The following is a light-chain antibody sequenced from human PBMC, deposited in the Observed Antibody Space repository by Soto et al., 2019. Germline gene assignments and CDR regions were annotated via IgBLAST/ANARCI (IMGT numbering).Light chain of an antibody. V-gene: IGLV2-14*01. CDR1: SSDVGGYNY. CDR3: SSYTSISTVV. CDR2: DVS. J-gene: IGLJ2*01. Sequence: QSALTQPASVSGSPGQSITLSCTGTSSDVGGYNYVSWYQQHPGKAPKLMIYDVSNRPSGVSNRFSGSKSGNTASLTISGLQAEDEADYYCSSYTSISTVVFGGGTKLTVL.